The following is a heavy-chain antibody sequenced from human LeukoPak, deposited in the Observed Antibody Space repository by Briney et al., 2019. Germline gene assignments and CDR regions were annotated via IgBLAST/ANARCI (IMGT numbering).Heavy chain of an antibody. J-gene: IGHJ5*02. CDR1: GYTFTSYD. V-gene: IGHV1-8*01. Sequence: ASVKVSCKASGYTFTSYDINWVRQATGLGLEWMGWMNPNSGNTGYAQKFQGRVTMTRNTSISTAYMELSSLRSEDTAVYYCARGSLLTLYSGSSHNWFDPWGQGTLVTVSS. D-gene: IGHD1-26*01. CDR2: MNPNSGNT. CDR3: ARGSLLTLYSGSSHNWFDP.